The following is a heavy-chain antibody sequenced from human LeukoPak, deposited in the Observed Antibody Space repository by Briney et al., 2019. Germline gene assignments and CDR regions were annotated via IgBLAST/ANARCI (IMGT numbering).Heavy chain of an antibody. J-gene: IGHJ4*02. CDR1: GFSFSSYA. CDR3: ARDGSLRGYDSSGYYEN. D-gene: IGHD3-22*01. Sequence: GGSLRLSWAASGFSFSSYAMSWVRQAPGKGLGWVAVIWYDGSNKYYADSVKGRFTISRDNSKNTLYLQMNSLRAEDTAVYYCARDGSLRGYDSSGYYENWGQGTLVTVSS. V-gene: IGHV3-33*08. CDR2: IWYDGSNK.